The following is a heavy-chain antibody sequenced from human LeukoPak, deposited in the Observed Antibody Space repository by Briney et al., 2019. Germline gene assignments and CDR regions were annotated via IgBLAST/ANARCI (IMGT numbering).Heavy chain of an antibody. CDR1: GFTFSGYA. Sequence: GGSLRLSCAASGFTFSGYAMNWVRQAPGKGLEWVSGISGSGGSTYYADSVKGRFTISRDNSKNTLDLQLNSLRAEDTAVYYCAKDPHARIVAAVLQWGQGTLVTVSS. CDR2: ISGSGGST. V-gene: IGHV3-23*01. J-gene: IGHJ4*02. D-gene: IGHD6-13*01. CDR3: AKDPHARIVAAVLQ.